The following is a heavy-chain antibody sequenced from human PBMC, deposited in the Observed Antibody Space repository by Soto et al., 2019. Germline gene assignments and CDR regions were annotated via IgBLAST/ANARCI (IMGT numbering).Heavy chain of an antibody. CDR2: INGRGNYI. V-gene: IGHV3-21*01. CDR1: GFTFSTYT. D-gene: IGHD1-26*01. Sequence: PGGSLRLSCASSGFTFSTYTMNWVRQAPGKGLEWVSSINGRGNYIYYAESVKGRFTISRDNAKNSLYLQMDRLRAEDTALYYCVREDGNVGPTSAFDYWGLGALVTVSS. CDR3: VREDGNVGPTSAFDY. J-gene: IGHJ4*02.